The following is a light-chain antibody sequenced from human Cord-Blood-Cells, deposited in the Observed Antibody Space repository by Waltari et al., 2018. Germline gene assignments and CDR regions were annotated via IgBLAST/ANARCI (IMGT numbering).Light chain of an antibody. Sequence: DIVMTQSPLSLPVTPGEPASISCRSSQSLLHSNGYNYLDWYQQKPGQSPQLLIYLGSNRASGVPDRFSGSGSGTDFTLKSSRVEAEDVGVYYCMQALQTPFTFGPGTKVDIK. CDR2: LGS. V-gene: IGKV2-28*01. CDR1: QSLLHSNGYNY. J-gene: IGKJ3*01. CDR3: MQALQTPFT.